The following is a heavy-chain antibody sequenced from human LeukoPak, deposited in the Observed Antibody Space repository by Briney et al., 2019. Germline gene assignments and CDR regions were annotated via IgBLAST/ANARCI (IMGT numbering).Heavy chain of an antibody. CDR2: ISGSGDNT. Sequence: EAGGSLRLSCAASGFTFTSYTMNWVRQAPKKGLEWVSSISGSGDNTYYADSVRGRFTISRDNSKNTVYLQMNSLRAEDTAVYYCAKQRDYYDSSGYYRGYYFDYWGQGTLVTVSS. V-gene: IGHV3-23*01. J-gene: IGHJ4*02. D-gene: IGHD3-22*01. CDR1: GFTFTSYT. CDR3: AKQRDYYDSSGYYRGYYFDY.